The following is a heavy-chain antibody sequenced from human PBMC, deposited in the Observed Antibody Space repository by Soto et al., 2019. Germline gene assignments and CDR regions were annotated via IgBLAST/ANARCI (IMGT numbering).Heavy chain of an antibody. CDR1: CCSISSDGKY. CDR2: IYYSGST. V-gene: IGHV4-31*03. Sequence: PSETLSLTCPFSCCSISSDGKYWSWIRQHPGKGLEWIGYIYYSGSTYYNPSLKSRVTISVDTSKNQFSLKLNSVTAADTAVYYCARARMVRGIIYYYGMDVWGQGTTVTVSS. CDR3: ARARMVRGIIYYYGMDV. D-gene: IGHD3-10*01. J-gene: IGHJ6*02.